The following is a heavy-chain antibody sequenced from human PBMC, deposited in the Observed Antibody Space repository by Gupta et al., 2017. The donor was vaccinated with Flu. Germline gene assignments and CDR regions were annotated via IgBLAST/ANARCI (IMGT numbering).Heavy chain of an antibody. CDR3: AKVGYCTNGVCYSLWYFDL. CDR1: GFTFNSYA. J-gene: IGHJ2*01. CDR2: ISGSGGST. V-gene: IGHV3-23*01. Sequence: EVQLLESGGGLVQPGGSLRLSCAASGFTFNSYAMSWVRQAPGKGLEWVSAISGSGGSTYYADSVKGRFTISRDNSKNTLYLQMNSLRAEDTAVYYCAKVGYCTNGVCYSLWYFDLWGRGTLVTVSS. D-gene: IGHD2-8*01.